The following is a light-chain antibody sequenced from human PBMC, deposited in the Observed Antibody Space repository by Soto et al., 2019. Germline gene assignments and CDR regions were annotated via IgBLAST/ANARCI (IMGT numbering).Light chain of an antibody. CDR3: QQYNNWSLIT. Sequence: EIVMTQSPATLSVSPGERATLSCRTSQSIGSNLGWYQQKPGQAPRLLIYAASTGATGIPARFSGSGSGTEFTLTISSLQSEDSAVYYCQQYNNWSLITFGHGTRLEIK. V-gene: IGKV3-15*01. CDR2: AAS. CDR1: QSIGSN. J-gene: IGKJ5*01.